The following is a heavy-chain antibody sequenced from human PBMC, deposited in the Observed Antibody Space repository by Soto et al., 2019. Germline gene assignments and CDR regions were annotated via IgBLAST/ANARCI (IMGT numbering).Heavy chain of an antibody. V-gene: IGHV4-38-2*02. Sequence: SETLSLTCDVSGFSISNVDYWGWIRQPPGKGLEWIGSIYDRENTNYNPSLEQRVTISVDTSKNQFSLKLRSVTAADTAVYYCARDLWTAARLFDPCGQGTLVTVSS. D-gene: IGHD6-13*01. J-gene: IGHJ5*02. CDR2: IYDRENT. CDR1: GFSISNVDY. CDR3: ARDLWTAARLFDP.